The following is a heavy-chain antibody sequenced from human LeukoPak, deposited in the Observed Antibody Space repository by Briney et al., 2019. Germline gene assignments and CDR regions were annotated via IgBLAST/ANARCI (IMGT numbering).Heavy chain of an antibody. D-gene: IGHD6-19*01. CDR1: GFTFSSYS. J-gene: IGHJ3*02. V-gene: IGHV3-21*01. CDR2: ISSSSSYI. CDR3: ARLWAVAGASGAFDI. Sequence: GGSLRLSCAASGFTFSSYSMNWVRQAPGKGLEWVSSISSSSSYIYYADSVKGRFTISRDNAKNSLYLQMNSLRAEDTAVYYCARLWAVAGASGAFDIWGQGTMVTVPS.